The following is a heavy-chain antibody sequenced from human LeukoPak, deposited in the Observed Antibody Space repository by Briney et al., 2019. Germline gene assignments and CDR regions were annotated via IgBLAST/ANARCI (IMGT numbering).Heavy chain of an antibody. V-gene: IGHV1-69*04. D-gene: IGHD1-7*01. CDR2: IIPILGIA. CDR1: GGTFSSYA. Sequence: ASVKVSCKASGGTFSSYAISWVRQAPGQGLEWMGRIIPILGIANYAQKFQGRVTITADKSTSTAYMELSSLRSEDTAVYYCATDLSNYALDYWGQGTLVTVSS. J-gene: IGHJ4*02. CDR3: ATDLSNYALDY.